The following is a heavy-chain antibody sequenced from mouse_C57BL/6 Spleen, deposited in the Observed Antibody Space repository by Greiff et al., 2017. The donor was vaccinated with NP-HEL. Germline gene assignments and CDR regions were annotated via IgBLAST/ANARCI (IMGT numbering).Heavy chain of an antibody. J-gene: IGHJ4*01. CDR1: GFSLTSYG. CDR2: IWRGGST. V-gene: IGHV2-5*01. CDR3: ANYDYEYYAMDY. D-gene: IGHD2-4*01. Sequence: VQRVESGPGLVQPSQSLSITCTVSGFSLTSYGVHWVRQSPGKGLEWLGVIWRGGSTDYNVAFMSRLSITKDNSKSQVFFKMNSLQADDTARYYCANYDYEYYAMDYWGQGTSVTVSS.